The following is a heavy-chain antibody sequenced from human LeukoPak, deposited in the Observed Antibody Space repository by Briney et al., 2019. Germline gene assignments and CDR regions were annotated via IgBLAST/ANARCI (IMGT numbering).Heavy chain of an antibody. J-gene: IGHJ4*02. V-gene: IGHV1-18*01. D-gene: IGHD3-10*01. CDR1: GYTFTSYG. Sequence: ASVKVSCKASGYTFTSYGISWVRQAPGQGFERMGWISAYNGNTNYAQKLQGRVTMTTDTSTSTAYMELRSLRSDDTAVYYCARVGLYYYGSGSSSAFDYWGQGTLVTVSS. CDR3: ARVGLYYYGSGSSSAFDY. CDR2: ISAYNGNT.